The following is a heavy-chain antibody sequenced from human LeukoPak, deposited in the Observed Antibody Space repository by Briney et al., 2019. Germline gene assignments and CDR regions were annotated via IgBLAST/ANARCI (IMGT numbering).Heavy chain of an antibody. CDR3: ARGPSGYHNT. Sequence: GGSLRLSCAASGFTFDDYGMSWVRQAPGKGLEWFSGINWNGGSTGYADSVKGRFTISRDNAKNSLYLQMNSLRAEDTAVYYCARGPSGYHNTGGQGTLVTVSS. D-gene: IGHD5-12*01. CDR2: INWNGGST. J-gene: IGHJ4*02. V-gene: IGHV3-20*04. CDR1: GFTFDDYG.